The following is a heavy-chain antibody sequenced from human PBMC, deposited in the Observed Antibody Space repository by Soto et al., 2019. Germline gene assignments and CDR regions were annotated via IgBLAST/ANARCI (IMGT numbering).Heavy chain of an antibody. D-gene: IGHD6-19*01. CDR1: GFTFSSYA. V-gene: IGHV3-23*01. CDR2: ISGSGGST. Sequence: EVQLLESGGGLVQPGGSLRLSCAASGFTFSSYAMNWVRQAPGKGLEWVSVISGSGGSTYYADSVKGRFTISRDKSKNTLYLQMNSLRAEDTAVYYCARRSSGWYFDYWGQGTLVTVSS. CDR3: ARRSSGWYFDY. J-gene: IGHJ4*02.